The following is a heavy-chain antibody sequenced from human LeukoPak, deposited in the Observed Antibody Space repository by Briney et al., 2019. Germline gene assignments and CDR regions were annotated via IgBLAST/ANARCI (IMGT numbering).Heavy chain of an antibody. J-gene: IGHJ5*02. CDR3: ASEDGWFDP. V-gene: IGHV4-39*07. Sequence: PSETLSLTCIVSGGSLSGSGYYWGWIRQPPGKGLEWIGSIHYSGTTYYNPSLKSRVTISVDTSKNQFSLKLSSVTAADTAVYYCASEDGWFDPWGQGTLVTVSS. CDR2: IHYSGTT. CDR1: GGSLSGSGYY.